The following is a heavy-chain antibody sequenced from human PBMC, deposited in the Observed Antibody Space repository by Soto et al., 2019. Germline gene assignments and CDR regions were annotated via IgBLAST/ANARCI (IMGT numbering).Heavy chain of an antibody. CDR2: INPSGGST. D-gene: IGHD6-6*01. J-gene: IGHJ6*02. Sequence: AASVKVSCKASGYTFTSYYMHWVRQAPGQGLEWMGIINPSGGSTSYAQKFQGRVTMTRDTSTSTVYMELSSLRSEDTAVYYCARDMVAARPDYYYYYGMDVWGQGTTVTVSS. V-gene: IGHV1-46*01. CDR1: GYTFTSYY. CDR3: ARDMVAARPDYYYYYGMDV.